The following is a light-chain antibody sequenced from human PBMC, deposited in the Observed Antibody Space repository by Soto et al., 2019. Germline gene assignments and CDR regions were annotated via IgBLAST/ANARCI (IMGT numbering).Light chain of an antibody. CDR2: DAS. V-gene: IGKV1-5*01. CDR3: QQYDSYGT. Sequence: DIQMTQSPSTLSASVGDRVTITCRASQSISSWLAWYQQKPGKAPKVLIYDASSLESGVPSRFSGSGSGTEFTLTISSLQPDDCATYYCQQYDSYGTVGQGTKVAIK. J-gene: IGKJ1*01. CDR1: QSISSW.